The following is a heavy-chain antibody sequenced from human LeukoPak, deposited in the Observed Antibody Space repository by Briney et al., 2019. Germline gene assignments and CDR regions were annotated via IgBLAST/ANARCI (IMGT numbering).Heavy chain of an antibody. Sequence: GGSLRLSCAASGFTLSSYAMTWVRQAPGKGLEWVSAISGNGYAYYADSVKGRFTISRDNSKNTLYLQMSSLRAEDTAVYYCAKRGAEVGTTVAPGDYWGQGTLLTVSS. D-gene: IGHD1-26*01. CDR1: GFTLSSYA. CDR3: AKRGAEVGTTVAPGDY. J-gene: IGHJ4*02. V-gene: IGHV3-23*01. CDR2: ISGNGYA.